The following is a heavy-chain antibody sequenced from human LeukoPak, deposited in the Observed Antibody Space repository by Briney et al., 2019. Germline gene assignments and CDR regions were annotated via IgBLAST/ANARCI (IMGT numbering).Heavy chain of an antibody. J-gene: IGHJ4*02. CDR3: ARDMNYENFDY. CDR1: GFTFSSYW. V-gene: IGHV3-30-3*01. Sequence: HPGGSLRLSCAASGFTFSSYWMHWVRQAPGKGLEWVAVISYDGSNKYYADSVKGRFTISRDNSKNTLYLQMNSLRAEDTAVYYCARDMNYENFDYWGQGTLVTVSS. D-gene: IGHD1-7*01. CDR2: ISYDGSNK.